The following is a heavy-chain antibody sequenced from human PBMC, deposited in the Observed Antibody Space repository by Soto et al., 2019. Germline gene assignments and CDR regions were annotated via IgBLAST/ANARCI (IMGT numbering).Heavy chain of an antibody. CDR2: INPNGGGT. J-gene: IGHJ4*01. Sequence: GASVKVSCKASGGTFSSYAISWVRQAPGEGLEWMGRINPNGGGTNYAQKFEGWVTMTTDTSISTAYMELSRLNFDDTAVYYCARGEQLVHFDSWGQGTLVTLSS. CDR1: GGTFSSYA. CDR3: ARGEQLVHFDS. V-gene: IGHV1-2*04. D-gene: IGHD6-6*01.